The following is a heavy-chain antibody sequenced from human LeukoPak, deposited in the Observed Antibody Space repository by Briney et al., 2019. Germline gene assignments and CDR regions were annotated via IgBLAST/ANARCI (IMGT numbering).Heavy chain of an antibody. CDR3: ARDRPDIVVVVAARGNWFDP. J-gene: IGHJ5*02. V-gene: IGHV3-23*01. D-gene: IGHD2-15*01. Sequence: GGSLRLSCAASGFTFSSYAMSWVRQAPGKGLEWASAISGSGGSTYYADSVKGRFTISRDNSKNTLYLQMNSLRSEDTAVYYCARDRPDIVVVVAARGNWFDPWGQGTLVTVSS. CDR1: GFTFSSYA. CDR2: ISGSGGST.